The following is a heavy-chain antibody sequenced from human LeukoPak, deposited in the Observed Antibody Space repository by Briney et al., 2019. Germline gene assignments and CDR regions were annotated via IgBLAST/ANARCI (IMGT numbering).Heavy chain of an antibody. CDR1: GGSVSSGSYY. J-gene: IGHJ5*02. D-gene: IGHD3-3*01. CDR3: ARHGDFWSGYIPNPYNWFDP. CDR2: IYYSGST. Sequence: SETLSLTCTVSGGSVSSGSYYWSWIRQPPGKGLEWIGYIYYSGSTNYNPSLKSRVTISVDTSKNQFSLKLSSVTAADTAVYYCARHGDFWSGYIPNPYNWFDPWGQGTLVTVSS. V-gene: IGHV4-61*01.